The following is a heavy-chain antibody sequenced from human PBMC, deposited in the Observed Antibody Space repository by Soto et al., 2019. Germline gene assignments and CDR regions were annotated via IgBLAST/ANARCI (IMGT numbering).Heavy chain of an antibody. CDR1: GFTVSNYI. Sequence: GGSLRLSCAASGFTVSNYIMHWVRQAPGKGLEWVAIILHDGNNKYYPGSVKGRFTISRENAKNSLYLQMNSLRAGDTAVYYCARGPVSGGSWWWFDPWGQGALVTVSS. V-gene: IGHV3-30*14. D-gene: IGHD2-15*01. CDR2: ILHDGNNK. J-gene: IGHJ5*02. CDR3: ARGPVSGGSWWWFDP.